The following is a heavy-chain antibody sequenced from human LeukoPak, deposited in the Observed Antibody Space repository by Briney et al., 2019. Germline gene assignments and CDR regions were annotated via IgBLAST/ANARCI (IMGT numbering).Heavy chain of an antibody. V-gene: IGHV3-74*01. CDR2: ISPDGNVT. Sequence: GGSLRLSCAASGFTLSNYWLHWVRQAPGEGLVWVSQISPDGNVTPYADSVKGRFTISRDNSKNTLYLQMNALKAEDTAVYFCARGCSAIRCPADYWGQGSLVTVSS. CDR1: GFTLSNYW. D-gene: IGHD2-15*01. J-gene: IGHJ4*02. CDR3: ARGCSAIRCPADY.